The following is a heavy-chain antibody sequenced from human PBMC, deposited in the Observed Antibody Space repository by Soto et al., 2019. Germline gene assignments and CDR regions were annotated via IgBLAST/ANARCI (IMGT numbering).Heavy chain of an antibody. D-gene: IGHD3-10*01. CDR2: LSPDGRST. V-gene: IGHV3-74*01. J-gene: IGHJ6*02. Sequence: EVQLVESGGGLVQPGGSLRLSCAASGFTFSDYWMHWLRQAPGKGLVWVSRLSPDGRSTSYADSVKGRFTISRDNSKNTLHLQMNSLRPEDTAVYYCAKAGYCTRGNCYDYYRYGMDVWGQGTAVTVSS. CDR1: GFTFSDYW. CDR3: AKAGYCTRGNCYDYYRYGMDV.